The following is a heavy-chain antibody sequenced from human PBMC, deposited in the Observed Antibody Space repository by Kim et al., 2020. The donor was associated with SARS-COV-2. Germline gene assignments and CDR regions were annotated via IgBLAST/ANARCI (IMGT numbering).Heavy chain of an antibody. J-gene: IGHJ3*02. V-gene: IGHV1-18*01. CDR2: ISAYNGNT. Sequence: ASVKVSCKASGYTFTSYGISWVRQAPGQGLEWMGWISAYNGNTNYAQKLQGRVTMTTDTSTSTAYMELRSLRSDDTAVYYCAREGDSSGYYVDAFDIWGQGTMVTVSS. CDR3: AREGDSSGYYVDAFDI. D-gene: IGHD3-22*01. CDR1: GYTFTSYG.